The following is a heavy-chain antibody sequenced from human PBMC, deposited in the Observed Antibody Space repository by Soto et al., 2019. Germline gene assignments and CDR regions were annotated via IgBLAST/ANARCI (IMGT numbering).Heavy chain of an antibody. Sequence: PGGSLRLSCAATGFTFSTYWMHWVRQAPGKGLEWVANIKQDGSEKYYVDSVKGRFTISRDNAKNSLYLQMNSLRAEDTAVYYCARDSGDYYDAHAFDIWGQGIMVTVSS. D-gene: IGHD3-22*01. V-gene: IGHV3-7*04. CDR3: ARDSGDYYDAHAFDI. CDR1: GFTFSTYW. CDR2: IKQDGSEK. J-gene: IGHJ3*02.